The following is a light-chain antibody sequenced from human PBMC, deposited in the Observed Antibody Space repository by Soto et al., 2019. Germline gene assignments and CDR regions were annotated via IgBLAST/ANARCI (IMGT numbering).Light chain of an antibody. CDR1: SSDVGGYNY. J-gene: IGLJ1*01. Sequence: QSALTQPASVSGSPGQSMTISCTGTSSDVGGYNYVSWSQQHPGKAPQLMIYEVSNRPSGVSNRFSGSKSGNTASLTISGLQAEDEADYYCSSYTSSSNYVFGTGTKVTVL. CDR2: EVS. CDR3: SSYTSSSNYV. V-gene: IGLV2-14*01.